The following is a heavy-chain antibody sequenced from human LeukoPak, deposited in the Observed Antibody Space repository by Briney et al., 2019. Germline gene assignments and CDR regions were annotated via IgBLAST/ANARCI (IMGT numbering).Heavy chain of an antibody. CDR1: GASISSYY. D-gene: IGHD6-19*01. CDR2: IYYSGST. V-gene: IGHV4-59*01. Sequence: SETLSLTCTVSGASISSYYWSWIRQPPGRGLEWIGYIYYSGSTNYNPSLKSRVTISVDTSKNQFSLKLSSVTAADTAVYYCARTVSGYSSHADAFDIWGQGTLVTVSS. J-gene: IGHJ3*02. CDR3: ARTVSGYSSHADAFDI.